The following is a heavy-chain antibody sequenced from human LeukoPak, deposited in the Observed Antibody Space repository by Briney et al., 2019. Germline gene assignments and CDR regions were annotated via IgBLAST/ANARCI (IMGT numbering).Heavy chain of an antibody. CDR2: MYYTGTT. J-gene: IGHJ5*02. Sequence: PSETLSLTCTVSGGSISSYYWSWIRQPPGKGLEWIGYMYYTGTTNYNPSLRSRVTISVATSKNQFSLRLKSVTAADTAVYFCARTGDYSRSTGGWFDPWGQGTLVTASS. CDR3: ARTGDYSRSTGGWFDP. V-gene: IGHV4-59*01. D-gene: IGHD4-11*01. CDR1: GGSISSYY.